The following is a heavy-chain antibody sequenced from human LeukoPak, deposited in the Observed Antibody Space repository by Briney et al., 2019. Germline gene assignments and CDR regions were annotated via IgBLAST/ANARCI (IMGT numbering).Heavy chain of an antibody. V-gene: IGHV4-39*01. J-gene: IGHJ5*02. CDR1: GGSISSSSYY. Sequence: PSETLSLTSTVSGGSISSSSYYWGWIRQPPGKGLEWIGSIYYSGSTYYNPSLKSRVTISGDTSKNQFSLKLSPVTAADTAVYYCASGDGYNSGDWFDPSGQGTLVTVSS. CDR3: ASGDGYNSGDWFDP. CDR2: IYYSGST. D-gene: IGHD5-24*01.